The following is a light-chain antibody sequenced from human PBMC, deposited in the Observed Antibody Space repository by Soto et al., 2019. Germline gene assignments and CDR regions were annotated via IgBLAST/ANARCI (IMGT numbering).Light chain of an antibody. J-gene: IGKJ1*01. CDR1: QSVSYN. V-gene: IGKV3-20*01. Sequence: ETVLTQSPATLSLSPGERATLSCRASQSVSYNLAWYQQKPGQAPRLLIYGLSIRAPGVPARFSGSGSGTDFTLTISRLEPEDFAVYYCQQYGSSGTFGQGTKVDIK. CDR3: QQYGSSGT. CDR2: GLS.